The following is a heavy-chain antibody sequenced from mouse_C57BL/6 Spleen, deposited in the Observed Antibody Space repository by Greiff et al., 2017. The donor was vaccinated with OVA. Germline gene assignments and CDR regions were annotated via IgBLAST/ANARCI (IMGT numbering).Heavy chain of an antibody. CDR3: ARRDSSGYVDY. J-gene: IGHJ2*01. CDR2: IYPRSGNT. CDR1: GYTFTSYG. V-gene: IGHV1-81*01. D-gene: IGHD3-2*02. Sequence: QVQLQQSGAELARPGASVKLSCKASGYTFTSYGISWVKQRTGQGLEWIGEIYPRSGNTYYNEKFKGKATLTADKSSSTAYMELRSLTSEDSAVYFCARRDSSGYVDYGGQGTTLTVSS.